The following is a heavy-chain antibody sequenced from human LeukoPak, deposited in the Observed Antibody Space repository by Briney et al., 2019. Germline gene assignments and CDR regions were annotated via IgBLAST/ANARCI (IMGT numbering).Heavy chain of an antibody. D-gene: IGHD3-22*01. J-gene: IGHJ4*02. CDR3: ARVHYYYDSSGYCLLY. CDR2: INPNSGGT. CDR1: GYTFTGYY. V-gene: IGHV1-2*02. Sequence: GASVKVSCKASGYTFTGYYMHWVRQAPGQGLEWMGWINPNSGGTNYAQKFQGRVTMTRDTSISTAYMELSRLRSDDTAVYYCARVHYYYDSSGYCLLYWGQGTLVTVSS.